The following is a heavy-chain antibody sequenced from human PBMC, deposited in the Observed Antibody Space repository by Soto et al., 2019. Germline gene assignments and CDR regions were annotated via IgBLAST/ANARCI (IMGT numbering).Heavy chain of an antibody. CDR3: ARDKIAAYYYYGMDV. J-gene: IGHJ6*02. V-gene: IGHV3-21*01. Sequence: ALRLSCAASGFTFSSYGRNWVRQAPGKGLEWVSSISSSSSYIYYADSVKGRFTISRDNAKNSLYLQMNSLRAEDTAVYYCARDKIAAYYYYGMDVWGQGTTVTVSS. CDR1: GFTFSSYG. D-gene: IGHD6-13*01. CDR2: ISSSSSYI.